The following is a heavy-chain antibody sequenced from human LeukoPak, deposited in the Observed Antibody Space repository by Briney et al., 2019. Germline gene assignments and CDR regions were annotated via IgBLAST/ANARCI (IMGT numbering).Heavy chain of an antibody. Sequence: SETLSLTCTVSGGSISSYYWSWIRQPPGKGLEWIGYIYYSGSTNYNPSLKSRVTISVDTSKNQFSLKLSSVTAADTAVYYCARDGDYNSFDYWGQGTLVTVSS. J-gene: IGHJ4*02. V-gene: IGHV4-59*12. D-gene: IGHD4-17*01. CDR1: GGSISSYY. CDR3: ARDGDYNSFDY. CDR2: IYYSGST.